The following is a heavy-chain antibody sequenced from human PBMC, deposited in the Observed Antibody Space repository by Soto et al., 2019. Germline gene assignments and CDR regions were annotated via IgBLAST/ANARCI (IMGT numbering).Heavy chain of an antibody. V-gene: IGHV4-31*03. CDR3: ARLRIATNNYKWFDP. D-gene: IGHD2-21*01. CDR2: IYVTGAV. J-gene: IGHJ5*02. CDR1: GAALNIGNYY. Sequence: SETLSLTCSVAGAALNIGNYYLIWISQVPGKGLEWIGHIYVTGAVDYNPSLRDRITISQDTSERQFSLNLRLVTAADTAVYYCARLRIATNNYKWFDPWGQGTLVTV.